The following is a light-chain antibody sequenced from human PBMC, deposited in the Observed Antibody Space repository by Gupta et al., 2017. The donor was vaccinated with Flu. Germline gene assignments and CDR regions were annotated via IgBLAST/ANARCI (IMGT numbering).Light chain of an antibody. CDR2: DDS. CDR3: QVWGSSSDQTV. V-gene: IGLV3-21*02. J-gene: IGLJ2*01. Sequence: GGNNIGSKSVHWFQQKSGQAPVLVVYDDSDRPSGIPERISVSNSGNTATVTISRVEAGDEADYYCQVWGSSSDQTVFGGGTKLTVL. CDR1: NIGSKS.